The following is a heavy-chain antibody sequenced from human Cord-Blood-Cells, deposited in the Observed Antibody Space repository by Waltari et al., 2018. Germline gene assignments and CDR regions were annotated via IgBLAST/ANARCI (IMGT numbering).Heavy chain of an antibody. CDR3: ARVGALRYFDWLLDY. V-gene: IGHV3-53*01. CDR1: GFTVSSTY. CDR2: IYSGGST. J-gene: IGHJ4*02. Sequence: EVQLVESGGGLIQPGGSLRLSCAASGFTVSSTYMSWVRQAPGKGLEWVSVIYSGGSTYYADSVKGRFTISRDNSKNTLYLQMNSLRAEDTAVYYCARVGALRYFDWLLDYWGQGTLVTVSS. D-gene: IGHD3-9*01.